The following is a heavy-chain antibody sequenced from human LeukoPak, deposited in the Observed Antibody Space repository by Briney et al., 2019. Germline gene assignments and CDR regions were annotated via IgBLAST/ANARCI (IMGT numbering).Heavy chain of an antibody. CDR3: ARIKCGGDCRGYYYYYHMDV. D-gene: IGHD2-21*02. CDR1: GYSISSAYY. CDR2: IYTSGST. V-gene: IGHV4-61*02. J-gene: IGHJ6*03. Sequence: PSETLSLTCSVSGYSISSAYYWSWIRQPAGKGLEWIGRIYTSGSTNYNPSLKSRVTISVDTSKNQFSLKLRSVTAADTAVYYCARIKCGGDCRGYYYYYHMDVWGKGTTVTVSS.